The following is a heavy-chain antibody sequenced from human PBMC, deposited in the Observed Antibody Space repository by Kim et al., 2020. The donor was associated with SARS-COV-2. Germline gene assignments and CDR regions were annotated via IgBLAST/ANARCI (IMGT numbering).Heavy chain of an antibody. V-gene: IGHV4-39*01. CDR3: AVGSGSYDFPNYRYYYGLDV. Sequence: SETLSLTCTVSGVSISSSSYFWGWVRQPPGTGLEWIGNMYYSGKTYYNPSLKSRVTISLDTSKNQFSLKLSSVTAADTAVYFCAVGSGSYDFPNYRYYYGLDVWGQGTTVTVSS. J-gene: IGHJ6*02. CDR2: MYYSGKT. D-gene: IGHD3-10*01. CDR1: GVSISSSSYF.